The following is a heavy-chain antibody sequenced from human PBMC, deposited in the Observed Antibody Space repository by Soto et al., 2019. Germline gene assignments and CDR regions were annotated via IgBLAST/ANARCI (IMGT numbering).Heavy chain of an antibody. J-gene: IGHJ3*02. CDR1: GFSLNTYS. CDR2: ITSSTGYI. V-gene: IGHV3-21*01. D-gene: IGHD3-22*01. Sequence: VQLVESGGGLVKPGGSLRLSCAASGFSLNTYSMNWVRQAPGQGLEWVSSITSSTGYIYYTDSVKGRFTISGDIANNSLYLQMNSLRAEDTAVYYCTRAPYYYDSSAYYPDAFDIWGQGTMVTVSS. CDR3: TRAPYYYDSSAYYPDAFDI.